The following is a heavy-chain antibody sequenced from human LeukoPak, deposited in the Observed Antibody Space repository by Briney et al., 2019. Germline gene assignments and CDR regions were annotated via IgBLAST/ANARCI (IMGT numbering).Heavy chain of an antibody. V-gene: IGHV1-2*02. CDR2: INPNSGST. J-gene: IGHJ4*02. Sequence: ASVKVSCKASGYTFTGYYMHWVRQAPGQGLEWMGWINPNSGSTNYAQKFQGRVTMTRDTSISTAYMELSRLRSDDTAVYYCARATVTTDRKYYFDYWGQGTLVTVSS. CDR1: GYTFTGYY. D-gene: IGHD4-17*01. CDR3: ARATVTTDRKYYFDY.